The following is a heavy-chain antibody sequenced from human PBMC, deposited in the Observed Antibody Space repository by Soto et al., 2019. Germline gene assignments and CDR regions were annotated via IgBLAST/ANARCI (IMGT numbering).Heavy chain of an antibody. D-gene: IGHD6-13*01. J-gene: IGHJ4*02. CDR3: ARTLSSSWLRTFDD. CDR1: GVSISSYY. Sequence: SETLSLTCTVSGVSISSYYWNWIRQPPGKELEWIGYIYYSGNTNYNPSLKSRVTISVDTSKNQFSLKLSSVTAADTAVYYCARTLSSSWLRTFDDWGRGTLVTVSS. CDR2: IYYSGNT. V-gene: IGHV4-59*01.